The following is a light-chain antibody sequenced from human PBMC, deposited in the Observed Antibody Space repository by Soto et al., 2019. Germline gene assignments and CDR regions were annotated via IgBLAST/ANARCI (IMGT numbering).Light chain of an antibody. J-gene: IGKJ1*01. CDR2: GAS. V-gene: IGKV3-15*01. CDR3: QQYDDWPGT. Sequence: EIVMTQSPATLSVSPGERATLSCRASQSVSSNLDWYPQKPGQAPSLVIYGASTRATGIPARFSGSGSGTEFTLTISSLQSEDFAVYYCQQYDDWPGTFGQGTKVEIK. CDR1: QSVSSN.